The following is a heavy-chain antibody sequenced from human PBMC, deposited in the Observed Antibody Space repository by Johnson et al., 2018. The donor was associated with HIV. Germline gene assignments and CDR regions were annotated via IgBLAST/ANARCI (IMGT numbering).Heavy chain of an antibody. CDR2: IGTAGDR. CDR1: GFTFSSYD. Sequence: VQLVESGGGLKQPGGSLRLSCAASGFTFSSYDMHWVRQATGKGLEWVSTIGTAGDRYYTDSVKGRSTISRDNSKDMLYLQMNSLRAEDMAVYYCAKGRYGGAFDIWGQGTMVTVSS. D-gene: IGHD5-18*01. J-gene: IGHJ3*02. CDR3: AKGRYGGAFDI. V-gene: IGHV3-13*01.